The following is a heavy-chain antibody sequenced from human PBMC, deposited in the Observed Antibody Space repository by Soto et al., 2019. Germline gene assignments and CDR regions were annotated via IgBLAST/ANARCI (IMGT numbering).Heavy chain of an antibody. V-gene: IGHV4-4*02. J-gene: IGHJ6*02. D-gene: IGHD2-21*02. CDR2: IYHSGST. Sequence: SETLSLTCAVSGGSISSSNWWSWVRQPPGKGLEWIGEIYHSGSTNYNPSLKSRVTISVDKSKNQFSLKLSSVTAADTAVYYCARLGSDWSAYYCYGMDVWSQGTTVTVSS. CDR3: ARLGSDWSAYYCYGMDV. CDR1: GGSISSSNW.